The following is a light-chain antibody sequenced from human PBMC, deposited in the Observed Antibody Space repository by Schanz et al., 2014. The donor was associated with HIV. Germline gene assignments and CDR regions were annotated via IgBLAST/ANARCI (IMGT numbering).Light chain of an antibody. Sequence: QSVLTQPASVSGSPGQSITLSCTGSNSDIGSYGLVSWYQQHPGKAPKLMIYDVSNRPSGVSNRFSGSKSGNTASLTISGLQAEDEADYYCSSYTSSSTKVFGGGTKLTVL. CDR2: DVS. CDR3: SSYTSSSTKV. CDR1: NSDIGSYGL. V-gene: IGLV2-14*02. J-gene: IGLJ3*02.